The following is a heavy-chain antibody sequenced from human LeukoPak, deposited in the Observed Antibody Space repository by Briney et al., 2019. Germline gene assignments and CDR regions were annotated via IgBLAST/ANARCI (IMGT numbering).Heavy chain of an antibody. CDR2: IYTSGST. Sequence: SETLSLTCTVSGGSISSYYWSWIRQPAGKGLEWIGRIYTSGSTNANPSLKSRVTMSVDTSENQFSLKLGSVTAADTAVYYCARDNPPQYNSGWFAYWGQGTLVTVSS. CDR3: ARDNPPQYNSGWFAY. V-gene: IGHV4-4*07. J-gene: IGHJ4*02. CDR1: GGSISSYY. D-gene: IGHD6-19*01.